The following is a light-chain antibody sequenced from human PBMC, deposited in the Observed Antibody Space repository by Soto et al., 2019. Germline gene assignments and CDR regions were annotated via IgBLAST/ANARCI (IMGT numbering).Light chain of an antibody. V-gene: IGLV2-8*01. J-gene: IGLJ1*01. CDR3: NSYAGGNSV. CDR2: EVN. Sequence: QSVLTQPPSASGSPGQSVTISCTGTSSDVGGYNYVSWYQQYPGKVPKLMVYEVNNRPSGVPDRFSGSKSGNTASLTVSGLQAEAESDYYCNSYAGGNSVFGTGTKVTVL. CDR1: SSDVGGYNY.